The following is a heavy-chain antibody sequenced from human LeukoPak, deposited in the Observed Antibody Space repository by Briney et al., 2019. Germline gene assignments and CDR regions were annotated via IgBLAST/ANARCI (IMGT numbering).Heavy chain of an antibody. CDR3: ARKRDSSGYYLDY. CDR2: IYPGDSDT. Sequence: GESLKISCKGSGYSFTSYWIGWVRQMPGKGLEWMEIIYPGDSDTRYSPSFQGQVTISADKSISTAYLQWSSLKASDTAMCYCARKRDSSGYYLDYWGQGTLVTVSS. V-gene: IGHV5-51*01. CDR1: GYSFTSYW. J-gene: IGHJ4*02. D-gene: IGHD3-22*01.